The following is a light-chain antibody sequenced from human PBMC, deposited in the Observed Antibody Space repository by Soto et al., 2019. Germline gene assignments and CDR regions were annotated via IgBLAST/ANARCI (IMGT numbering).Light chain of an antibody. CDR3: HQTYSTPWT. V-gene: IGKV1-39*01. Sequence: QVTESPASLSGSVGGRVGITCRASQSISNYLNWYQQKPGKAPKFLIYGASSLRSGVPSRFSGSVSGTDCTLTITNLQPQDYATYYCHQTYSTPWTFAQGTKVDIK. J-gene: IGKJ1*01. CDR1: QSISNY. CDR2: GAS.